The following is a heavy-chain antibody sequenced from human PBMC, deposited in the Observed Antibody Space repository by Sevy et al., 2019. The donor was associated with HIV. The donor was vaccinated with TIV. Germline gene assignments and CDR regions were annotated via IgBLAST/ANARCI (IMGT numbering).Heavy chain of an antibody. V-gene: IGHV3-23*01. D-gene: IGHD3-22*01. CDR1: GFTFSSYA. CDR3: ATALITYYYDSSGYPFDY. J-gene: IGHJ4*02. Sequence: GGSLRLSCAASGFTFSSYAMSWVRQAPGKGLEWVSAISGSGGSTYSADSVKGRFTISRDNSKNTLYLQMNSLRAEDTAVYYCATALITYYYDSSGYPFDYWGQGTLVTVSS. CDR2: ISGSGGST.